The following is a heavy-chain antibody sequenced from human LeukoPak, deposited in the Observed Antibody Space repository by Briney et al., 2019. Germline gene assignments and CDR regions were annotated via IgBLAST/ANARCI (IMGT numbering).Heavy chain of an antibody. CDR1: GYTFTSYG. CDR3: ARDRPKLRYFDWLYAFDI. J-gene: IGHJ3*02. CDR2: ISAYNGNT. Sequence: GASVKVSCKASGYTFTSYGISWLRQAPGQGLEWMGWISAYNGNTNYAQKLQGRVTMTTDTSTSTAYMELRSLRSDDTAVYYCARDRPKLRYFDWLYAFDIWGQGTMVTVSS. D-gene: IGHD3-9*01. V-gene: IGHV1-18*01.